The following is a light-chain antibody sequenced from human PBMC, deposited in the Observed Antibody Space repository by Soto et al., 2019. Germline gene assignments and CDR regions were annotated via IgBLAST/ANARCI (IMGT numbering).Light chain of an antibody. CDR2: DVS. J-gene: IGLJ2*01. V-gene: IGLV2-14*01. Sequence: QSALTQPASVPGSPGQSITISCTGTSSDVGGYNYVSWYQQHPGKAPKLMIYDVSNRPSGVSNRFSGSKSGNTASLTISGLQAEDEADYYCSSYTSSSTYVVFGGGTKVTVL. CDR3: SSYTSSSTYVV. CDR1: SSDVGGYNY.